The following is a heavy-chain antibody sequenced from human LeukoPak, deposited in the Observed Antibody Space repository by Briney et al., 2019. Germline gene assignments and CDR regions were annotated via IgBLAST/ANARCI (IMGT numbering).Heavy chain of an antibody. J-gene: IGHJ4*02. CDR1: GYTFTGYY. CDR3: ARDLKGTGQPYYYDSSGYYYLY. D-gene: IGHD3-22*01. CDR2: INPNSGGT. V-gene: IGHV1-2*02. Sequence: ASVKVSCKASGYTFTGYYMHWVRQAPGQGLESMGWINPNSGGTNYAQKFQGRVTMTRDTSIITAYMELSRLRSDDTAVYYCARDLKGTGQPYYYDSSGYYYLYWGQGTLVTVSS.